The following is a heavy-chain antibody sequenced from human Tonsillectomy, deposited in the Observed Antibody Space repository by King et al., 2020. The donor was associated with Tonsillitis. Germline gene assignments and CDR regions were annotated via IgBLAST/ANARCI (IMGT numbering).Heavy chain of an antibody. V-gene: IGHV5-51*01. CDR2: IYPGDSDT. J-gene: IGHJ3*01. D-gene: IGHD2-8*01. CDR3: ARGTNGLDV. Sequence: QLVQSGGEVKKPGESLKISCQGSGYNFAAFWIGWVRQMPGKGLEWMGLIYPGDSDTRYSPSFQDQVTISADKSISTAYLQWTSLKASDTAIYYCARGTNGLDVWGQGTMITVSS. CDR1: GYNFAAFW.